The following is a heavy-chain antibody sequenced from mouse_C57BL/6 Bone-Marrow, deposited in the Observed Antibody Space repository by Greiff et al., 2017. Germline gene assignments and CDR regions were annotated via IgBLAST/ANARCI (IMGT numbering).Heavy chain of an antibody. Sequence: VQLQQPGAELVMPGASVKLSCKASGYTFTSYWMHWVKQRPGQGLEWIGEIDPSDSYTNYNQKFKGKSTLTVDKSSSTAYMQLSSLTYEDSAVYYCARWGGSSSYYFDYWGQGTTLTVSS. J-gene: IGHJ2*01. CDR2: IDPSDSYT. CDR1: GYTFTSYW. D-gene: IGHD1-1*01. V-gene: IGHV1-69*01. CDR3: ARWGGSSSYYFDY.